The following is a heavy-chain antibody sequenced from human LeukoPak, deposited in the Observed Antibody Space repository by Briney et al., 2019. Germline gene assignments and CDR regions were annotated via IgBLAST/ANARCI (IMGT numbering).Heavy chain of an antibody. CDR3: ARGYYYDSSGYYYYYYHMDV. CDR1: GGTFSSYA. V-gene: IGHV1-69*04. J-gene: IGHJ6*03. Sequence: GASVKVSCKASGGTFSSYAISWVRQAPGQGLEWMGRIIPILGIANYAQKFQGRVTITADKSTSTAYMELSSLRSEDTAVYYCARGYYYDSSGYYYYYYHMDVWGKGTTVTVSS. CDR2: IIPILGIA. D-gene: IGHD3-22*01.